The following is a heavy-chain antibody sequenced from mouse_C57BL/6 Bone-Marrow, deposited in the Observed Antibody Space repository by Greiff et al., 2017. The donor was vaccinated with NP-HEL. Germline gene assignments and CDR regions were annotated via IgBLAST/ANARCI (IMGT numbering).Heavy chain of an antibody. CDR3: TFYYGNDWFAY. J-gene: IGHJ3*01. Sequence: VQLQQSGAELVRPGASVKLSCTASGFNIKDDYMHWVKQRPEQGLEWIGWIDPENGDTEYASKFQGKATITADTSSNTAYLQLSSLTSEDTAVYYCTFYYGNDWFAYWGQGTLVTVSA. V-gene: IGHV14-4*01. CDR1: GFNIKDDY. CDR2: IDPENGDT. D-gene: IGHD2-1*01.